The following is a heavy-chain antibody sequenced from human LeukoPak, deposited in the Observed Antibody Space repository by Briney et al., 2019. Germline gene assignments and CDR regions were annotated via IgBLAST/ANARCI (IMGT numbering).Heavy chain of an antibody. CDR3: AVLEMATISPFDY. V-gene: IGHV1-3*01. D-gene: IGHD5-24*01. J-gene: IGHJ4*02. Sequence: KFQGRVTITRDTSASTAYMELSSLRSEDTAVHYCAVLEMATISPFDYWGQGTLVTVSS.